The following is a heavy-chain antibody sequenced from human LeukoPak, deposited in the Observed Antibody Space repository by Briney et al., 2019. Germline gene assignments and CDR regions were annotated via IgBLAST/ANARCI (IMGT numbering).Heavy chain of an antibody. CDR3: ARDVAGNTFDY. V-gene: IGHV4-34*01. J-gene: IGHJ4*02. CDR1: GGSFSGYY. CDR2: INHSGST. Sequence: SETLSLTCAVYGGSFSGYYWSWIRQPPGKGLEWIGEINHSGSTNYNPPLKSRVTISVDTAKSQFSLRLTSMTAADTAVYYCARDVAGNTFDYWGQGTLVTVSS. D-gene: IGHD5-12*01.